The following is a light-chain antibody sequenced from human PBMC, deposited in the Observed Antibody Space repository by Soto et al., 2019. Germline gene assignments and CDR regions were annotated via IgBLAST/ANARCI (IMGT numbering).Light chain of an antibody. CDR3: QTWGTGIHVV. CDR1: SGHSSYA. V-gene: IGLV4-69*01. J-gene: IGLJ2*01. CDR2: LDSDGSH. Sequence: QLVLTQSPSASASLGASVKLTCTLSSGHSSYAIAWHQQQPEQGPRYLMKLDSDGSHTKGDAIPDRFSGSSSGAERYLTISGLQSEDEADYYCQTWGTGIHVVFGGGTKLTVL.